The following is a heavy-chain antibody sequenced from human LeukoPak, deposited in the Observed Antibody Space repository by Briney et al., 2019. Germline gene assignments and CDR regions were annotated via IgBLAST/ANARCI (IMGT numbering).Heavy chain of an antibody. CDR2: INPNSGGT. J-gene: IGHJ4*02. D-gene: IGHD2-2*01. CDR3: ARANALYCSSTSCLLDY. V-gene: IGHV1-2*02. CDR1: GYTFTGYY. Sequence: ASVKVSCKASGYTFTGYYMHWVQQAPGQGLEWMAWINPNSGGTYYAQNFHDRITMTRDTSISTAYMELSRLRSDDTAIYYCARANALYCSSTSCLLDYWGQGTLVTVSS.